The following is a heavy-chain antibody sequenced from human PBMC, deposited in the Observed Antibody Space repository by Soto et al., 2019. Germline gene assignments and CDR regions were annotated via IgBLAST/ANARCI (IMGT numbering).Heavy chain of an antibody. V-gene: IGHV4-30-4*01. CDR1: GGSISSGDYY. CDR3: ARVVYSSSKRFLARWFDP. Sequence: ASETLSLTCTVSGGSISSGDYYWSWIRQTPGKGLEWIGYIYYSGSTYYNPSLKSRVTISVDTSKNQFSLKLSSVTAADTAVYYCARVVYSSSKRFLARWFDPWGQGTPVTVSS. CDR2: IYYSGST. J-gene: IGHJ5*02. D-gene: IGHD6-6*01.